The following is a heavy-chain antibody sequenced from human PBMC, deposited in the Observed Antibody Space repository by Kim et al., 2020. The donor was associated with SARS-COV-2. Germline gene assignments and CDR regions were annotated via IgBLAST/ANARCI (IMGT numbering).Heavy chain of an antibody. CDR2: ISYDGSNK. CDR1: GFTFSSYG. Sequence: GGSLRLSCAASGFTFSSYGMHWVRQAPGKGLEWVAVISYDGSNKYYADSVKGRFTISRDNSKSTLYLQMNSLRAEDTAVYYCAKEGVPADYYYGMDVWG. D-gene: IGHD2-2*01. CDR3: AKEGVPADYYYGMDV. J-gene: IGHJ6*02. V-gene: IGHV3-30*18.